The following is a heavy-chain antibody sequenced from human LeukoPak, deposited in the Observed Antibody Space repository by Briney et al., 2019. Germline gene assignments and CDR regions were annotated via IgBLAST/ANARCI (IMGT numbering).Heavy chain of an antibody. V-gene: IGHV5-10-1*01. Sequence: GESLQISCQGSGYSFTSYWISWVRQMPGKGLEWMGRIDPSDSYTNYNPSFQGHVTISADKSISTAYLQWSSLKASDTAMYYCARRVGATGWFDPWGQGTLVTVSS. D-gene: IGHD1-26*01. CDR1: GYSFTSYW. CDR3: ARRVGATGWFDP. J-gene: IGHJ5*02. CDR2: IDPSDSYT.